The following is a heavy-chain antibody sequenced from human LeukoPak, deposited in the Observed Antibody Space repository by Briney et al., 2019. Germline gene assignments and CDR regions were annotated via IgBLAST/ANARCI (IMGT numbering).Heavy chain of an antibody. CDR1: GASISGSGCY. CDR3: AKSGGYGLIDY. J-gene: IGHJ4*02. Sequence: SETLSLTCTVSGASISGSGCYWGWIRQPPGKGLEWIGSIYSSGSTYYNASLQSRVTISIETSKNQISLRLNSVTAADTAMYYCAKSGGYGLIDYWGQGTLVTVS. D-gene: IGHD1-26*01. CDR2: IYSSGST. V-gene: IGHV4-39*01.